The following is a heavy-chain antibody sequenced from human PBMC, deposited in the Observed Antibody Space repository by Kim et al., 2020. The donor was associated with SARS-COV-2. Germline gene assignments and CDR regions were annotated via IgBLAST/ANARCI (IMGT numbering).Heavy chain of an antibody. D-gene: IGHD6-13*01. Sequence: SETLSLTCAVSGGSISSSNWWSWVRQPPGKGLEWIGEIYHSGSTNYNPSLKSRVTISVDKSKNQFSLKLSSVTAADTAVYYCASVSSSSWGFDPWGQGTLVTVSS. CDR1: GGSISSSNW. J-gene: IGHJ5*02. CDR3: ASVSSSSWGFDP. CDR2: IYHSGST. V-gene: IGHV4-4*02.